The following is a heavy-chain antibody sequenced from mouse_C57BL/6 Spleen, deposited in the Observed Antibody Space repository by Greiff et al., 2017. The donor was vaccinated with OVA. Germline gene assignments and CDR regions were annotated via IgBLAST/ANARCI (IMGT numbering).Heavy chain of an antibody. J-gene: IGHJ2*01. Sequence: VQLQESGPELVRPGVSVKISCKGSGYTFTDYAMHWVKQSHAKSLEWIGVISTYYGDASYNQKFKDQATMTVDKSASTAYMELARLTSEDSAVYYCARWGTTVVVPLDYWGQGTTLTVSS. D-gene: IGHD1-1*01. CDR1: GYTFTDYA. CDR3: ARWGTTVVVPLDY. V-gene: IGHV1-67*01. CDR2: ISTYYGDA.